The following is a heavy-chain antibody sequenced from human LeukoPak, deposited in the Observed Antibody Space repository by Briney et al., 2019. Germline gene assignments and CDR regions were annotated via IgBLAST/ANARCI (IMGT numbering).Heavy chain of an antibody. D-gene: IGHD6-19*01. Sequence: SETLSLTCAVYGGSFSGYYWSWIRQPPGKGLEWIGSIYYSGSTYYNPSLKSRVTISVDTSKNQFSLKLSSVTAADTAVYYCARHASIAVAGTDYWGQGTLVTVSS. CDR1: GGSFSGYY. CDR2: IYYSGST. CDR3: ARHASIAVAGTDY. J-gene: IGHJ4*02. V-gene: IGHV4-34*01.